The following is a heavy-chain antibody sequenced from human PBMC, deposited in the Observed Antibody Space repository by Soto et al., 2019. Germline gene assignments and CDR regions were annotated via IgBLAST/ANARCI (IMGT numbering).Heavy chain of an antibody. CDR3: ALGIFGVVQHPADETVYH. J-gene: IGHJ1*01. CDR1: GFIFSDYW. D-gene: IGHD3-3*01. Sequence: EVQLVESGGGLAKPGESLRLSCAASGFIFSDYWLSWVRQAPGKGLEWVANINQDESEKYYLDSVEGRFSVSSDNAGNSLYLQMNSLRVEDTAVYYCALGIFGVVQHPADETVYHWGQGTLVTLSS. V-gene: IGHV3-7*01. CDR2: INQDESEK.